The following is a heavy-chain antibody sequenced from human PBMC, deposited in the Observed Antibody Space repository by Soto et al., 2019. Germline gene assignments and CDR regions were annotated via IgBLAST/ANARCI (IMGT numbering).Heavy chain of an antibody. Sequence: KASETLSLTCALYDGSFSGYYWGWIRQPPGKGLEWIGEINHSGSTNYNPSPKSRVTISVDTSKNQFSLKLSSVTAADTAVYYCARRPAYCISTTCYDYHNYYMDVWGTGTTVTVSS. D-gene: IGHD2-2*01. CDR3: ARRPAYCISTTCYDYHNYYMDV. CDR2: INHSGST. V-gene: IGHV4-34*01. CDR1: DGSFSGYY. J-gene: IGHJ6*03.